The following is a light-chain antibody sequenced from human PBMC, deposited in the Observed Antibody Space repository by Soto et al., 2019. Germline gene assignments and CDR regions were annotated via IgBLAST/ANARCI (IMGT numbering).Light chain of an antibody. CDR3: QSYDDSLRGVV. J-gene: IGLJ7*01. CDR1: SSNIGAGYD. V-gene: IGLV1-40*01. Sequence: QSVLTQPPSVSGAPGQRVTISCTGSSSNIGAGYDVHWYQQVPGTAPKVLIFGDNNRPSGVPDRFSGSKSGTSASLAITGLQAEDEADYYCQSYDDSLRGVVFGGGTQLTVL. CDR2: GDN.